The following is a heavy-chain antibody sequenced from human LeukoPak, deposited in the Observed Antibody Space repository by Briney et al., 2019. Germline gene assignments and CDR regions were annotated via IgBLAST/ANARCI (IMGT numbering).Heavy chain of an antibody. CDR1: GDSVSSNSAA. CDR3: AREGYSYGYSYFDY. D-gene: IGHD5-18*01. J-gene: IGHJ4*02. V-gene: IGHV6-1*01. CDR2: TYYRSKWYN. Sequence: SQTLSLTCAISGDSVSSNSAAWNWLRQSPSRGLEWLGRTYYRSKWYNDYAVSVKSRITINPDTSKNQFSLQLNSVTPEDTAVYYCAREGYSYGYSYFDYWGQGTLVTVSS.